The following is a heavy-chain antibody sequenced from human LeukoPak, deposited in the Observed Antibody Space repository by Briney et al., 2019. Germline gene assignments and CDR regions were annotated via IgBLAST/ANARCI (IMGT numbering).Heavy chain of an antibody. CDR3: ERADGYSYGTGSQ. J-gene: IGHJ4*02. CDR1: GFTFSSYA. Sequence: PGGSLRLSCAASGFTFSSYAMHWVRQAPGKGLEWVAVISYDGSNKYYADAVKGRFTISRDNSKNTLYLQMNSLRAEDTAVYYCERADGYSYGTGSQWGQETLVTVSS. CDR2: ISYDGSNK. D-gene: IGHD5-18*01. V-gene: IGHV3-30*04.